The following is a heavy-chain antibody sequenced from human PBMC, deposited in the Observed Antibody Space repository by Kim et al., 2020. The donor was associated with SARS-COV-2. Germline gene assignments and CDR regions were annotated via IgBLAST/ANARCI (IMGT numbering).Heavy chain of an antibody. CDR2: IYYSGST. Sequence: SETLSLTCTVSGGSISSSSYYWGWIRQPPGKGLEWIGSIYYSGSTYYNPSLKSRVTISVDTSKNQFSLKLSSVTAADTAVYYCARHKGNTIFGVVIIDAFDIWPRDNGHRLF. CDR1: GGSISSSSYY. CDR3: ARHKGNTIFGVVIIDAFDI. D-gene: IGHD3-3*01. J-gene: IGHJ3*02. V-gene: IGHV4-39*01.